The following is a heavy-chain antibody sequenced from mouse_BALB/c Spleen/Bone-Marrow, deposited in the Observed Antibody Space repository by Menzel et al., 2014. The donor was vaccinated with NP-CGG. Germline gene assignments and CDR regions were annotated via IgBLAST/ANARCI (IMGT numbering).Heavy chain of an antibody. V-gene: IGHV5-17*02. CDR1: RFTFSSFG. CDR3: ARYGXYXXMXY. D-gene: IGHD2-2*01. J-gene: IGHJ4*01. CDR2: ISSGSSTI. Sequence: EVQGVESGGGLVQPGGSRKLSCAASRFTFSSFGTHWVRQAPEKGLEWVAYISSGSSTIYYADTVKGRFTISRDNPKNXXFXXXTSLRSEDTAMYYCARYGXYXXMXYWGQGTSVTVSS.